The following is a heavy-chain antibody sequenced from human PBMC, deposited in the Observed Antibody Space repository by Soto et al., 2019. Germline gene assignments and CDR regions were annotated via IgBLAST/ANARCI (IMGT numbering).Heavy chain of an antibody. D-gene: IGHD4-17*01. Sequence: QVQLQESGPGLAKPSQTLSLTCTVSGGSISSDNYYWSWIRQHPGKGLEWIGYIYYSGSTFYNPSLMSRVTISVDTSKNQFSLKLSSVTAADTAIYYCAREVITVTPEINDAFDIWGQGTMVTVSS. V-gene: IGHV4-31*03. CDR1: GGSISSDNYY. CDR2: IYYSGST. J-gene: IGHJ3*02. CDR3: AREVITVTPEINDAFDI.